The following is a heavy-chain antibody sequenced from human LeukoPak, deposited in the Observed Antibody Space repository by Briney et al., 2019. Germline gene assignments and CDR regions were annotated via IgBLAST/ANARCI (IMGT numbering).Heavy chain of an antibody. CDR1: GFTFSSYW. D-gene: IGHD6-13*01. CDR2: IKQDGSEK. V-gene: IGHV3-7*01. Sequence: PGGSRRLSCAASGFTFSSYWMSWVRQAPGKGLEWVANIKQDGSEKYYVDSVKGRFTISRDNAKNSLYLQMNSLRAEDTAVYYCASNDLIAAAGAPFDYWGQGTLVTVSS. CDR3: ASNDLIAAAGAPFDY. J-gene: IGHJ4*02.